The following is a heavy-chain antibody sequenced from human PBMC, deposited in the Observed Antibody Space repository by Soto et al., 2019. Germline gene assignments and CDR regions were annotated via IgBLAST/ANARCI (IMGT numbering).Heavy chain of an antibody. CDR3: ARGTRFDF. CDR2: LNPYSGDT. Sequence: QVQLVQSGVEVKKPGASVKVSCQASGYTFNNYDINWVRQAPGQGLEWMGWLNPYSGDTNYTHSLRDSVTMTTDTSTSTAYMELRSQKLDDTAVYYCARGTRFDFWGQGTLVTVSS. D-gene: IGHD2-2*01. J-gene: IGHJ4*02. CDR1: GYTFNNYD. V-gene: IGHV1-18*01.